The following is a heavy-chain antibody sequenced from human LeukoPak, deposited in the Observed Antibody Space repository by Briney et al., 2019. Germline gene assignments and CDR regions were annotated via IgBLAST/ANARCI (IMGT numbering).Heavy chain of an antibody. Sequence: SETLSLTCTVSGYSISSGYYWGWIRQPPGKGLEWIGSIYHSGSTYYNPSLKSRVTISVDTSKNQFSLKLSSVTAADTAVYYCAGGATILFDYWGQGTLVTVSS. V-gene: IGHV4-38-2*02. CDR3: AGGATILFDY. CDR2: IYHSGST. CDR1: GYSISSGYY. D-gene: IGHD5-12*01. J-gene: IGHJ4*02.